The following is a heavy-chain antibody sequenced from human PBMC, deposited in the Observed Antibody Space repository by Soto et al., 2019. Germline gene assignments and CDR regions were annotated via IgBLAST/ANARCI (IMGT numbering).Heavy chain of an antibody. Sequence: SVNVSCKASGAPFSSYAISWVRQAPGQGLEWMGGIIPIFGTANYAQKFQGRVTITADESTSTAYMELSSQRSEDTAVYYCARGLLFSWRWPDAFDIWGQGTMVTVSS. CDR2: IIPIFGTA. V-gene: IGHV1-69*13. CDR1: GAPFSSYA. J-gene: IGHJ3*02. CDR3: ARGLLFSWRWPDAFDI. D-gene: IGHD2-15*01.